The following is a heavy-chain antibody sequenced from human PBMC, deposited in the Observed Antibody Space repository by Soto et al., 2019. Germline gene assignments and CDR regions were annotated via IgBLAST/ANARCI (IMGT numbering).Heavy chain of an antibody. D-gene: IGHD3-10*01. Sequence: PSEPLRLTCTVSGGSISSYYWSWIRQPPGKGLEWIGYIYYSGSTNYNPSLKSRVTISVDTSKNQFSLKLSSVTAADTAVYYCATQTEDYYGSGSSFDPWGQGTLVTSPQ. CDR2: IYYSGST. J-gene: IGHJ5*02. CDR1: GGSISSYY. V-gene: IGHV4-59*08. CDR3: ATQTEDYYGSGSSFDP.